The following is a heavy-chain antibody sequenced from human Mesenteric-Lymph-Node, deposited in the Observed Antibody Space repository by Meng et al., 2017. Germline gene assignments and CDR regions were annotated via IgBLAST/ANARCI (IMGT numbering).Heavy chain of an antibody. J-gene: IGHJ4*02. CDR3: ARLWFGERPPDY. CDR2: IYYSGRT. CDR1: GGSISSSTYY. V-gene: IGHV4-39*01. D-gene: IGHD3-10*01. Sequence: QLQLQESGSGLVKPSETLSLIGTASGGSISSSTYYWGWIRQPPGKGLEWIGSIYYSGRTYYNPSLKSRVTMSVDTSKNQFSLKLSSVTAADTAVYYCARLWFGERPPDYWGQGTLVTVSS.